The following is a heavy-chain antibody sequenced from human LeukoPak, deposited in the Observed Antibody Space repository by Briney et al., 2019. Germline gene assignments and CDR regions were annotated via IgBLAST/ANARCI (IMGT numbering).Heavy chain of an antibody. J-gene: IGHJ5*02. CDR3: ARGRITMVRGVIITSCWFDP. CDR2: INHSGST. CDR1: GGSFSGYY. V-gene: IGHV4-34*01. D-gene: IGHD3-10*01. Sequence: SETLSLTCAVYGGSFSGYYWSWIRQPPGKGLERIGEINHSGSTNYNPSLKSRVTISVDTSKNQFSLKLSSVTAADTAVYYCARGRITMVRGVIITSCWFDPWGQGTLVTVSS.